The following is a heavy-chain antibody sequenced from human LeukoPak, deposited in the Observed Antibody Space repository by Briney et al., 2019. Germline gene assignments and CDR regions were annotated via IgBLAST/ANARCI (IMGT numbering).Heavy chain of an antibody. V-gene: IGHV4-39*01. D-gene: IGHD5-18*01. CDR3: ARVAIDSAMVDY. Sequence: PSETLSLTCTVSGGSISSSSYYWGWIRQPPGTGLEWIGSIYYSGSTYYNPSLKSRVTISVDTSKNQFSLKLSSVTAADTAVYYCARVAIDSAMVDYWGQGTLVTVSS. J-gene: IGHJ4*02. CDR2: IYYSGST. CDR1: GGSISSSSYY.